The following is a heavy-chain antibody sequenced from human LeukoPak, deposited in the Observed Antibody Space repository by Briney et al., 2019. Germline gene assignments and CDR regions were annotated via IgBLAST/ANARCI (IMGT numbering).Heavy chain of an antibody. CDR1: GYTFTGYY. Sequence: ASVKVSCKASGYTFTGYYMHWVRQAPGQRLEWMGWINPNSGGTNYAQKFRGRVTMTRDTSISTAYMELSRLRSDDTAVYYCARDREDIVVVPAAPSGAFDIWGQGTMVTVSS. V-gene: IGHV1-2*02. D-gene: IGHD2-2*01. CDR3: ARDREDIVVVPAAPSGAFDI. CDR2: INPNSGGT. J-gene: IGHJ3*02.